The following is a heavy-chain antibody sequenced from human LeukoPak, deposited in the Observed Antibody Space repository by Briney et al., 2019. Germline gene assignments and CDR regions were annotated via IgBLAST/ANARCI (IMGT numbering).Heavy chain of an antibody. V-gene: IGHV4-61*02. CDR1: GGSISGAYIY. D-gene: IGHD5-18*01. Sequence: SQTLSLTCTVSGGSISGAYIYWSWIRQSAGKGLEWIGRIYNSWSTSYNPSLESRVTISIDTSKNQFSLELSSVTAADTAVYYCAREGNPGGNNYGHCPDYWGQGTLVTVSS. CDR2: IYNSWST. J-gene: IGHJ4*02. CDR3: AREGNPGGNNYGHCPDY.